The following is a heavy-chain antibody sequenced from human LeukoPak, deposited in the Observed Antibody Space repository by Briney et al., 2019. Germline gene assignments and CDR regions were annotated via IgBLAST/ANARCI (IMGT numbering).Heavy chain of an antibody. V-gene: IGHV3-30*02. D-gene: IGHD3-10*01. J-gene: IGHJ5*02. CDR1: GFTFRKYN. Sequence: PGGSLRLSCAASGFTFRKYNIHWVRQAPGKGLEWVAFIQSDGSNKYYADSVKGRFTISRDNSKNTVYLQMNSLRPEDTAGFYCAKDSGSYGLDPWGQGTPVTVSS. CDR2: IQSDGSNK. CDR3: AKDSGSYGLDP.